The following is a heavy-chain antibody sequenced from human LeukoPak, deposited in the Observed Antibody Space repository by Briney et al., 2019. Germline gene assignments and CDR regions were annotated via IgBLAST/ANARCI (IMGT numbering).Heavy chain of an antibody. CDR3: ARDGYNGGVDAFDI. CDR2: IYSGGST. CDR1: GFTVSSNY. D-gene: IGHD5-24*01. V-gene: IGHV3-66*02. J-gene: IGHJ3*02. Sequence: PGGSLRLSCAASGFTVSSNYMSWVRQAPGKGLEWVSVIYSGGSTYYADSVKGRFTISRDNSKNTLYLQMNSLRAEDTAVYYCARDGYNGGVDAFDIWGQGTMVTVSS.